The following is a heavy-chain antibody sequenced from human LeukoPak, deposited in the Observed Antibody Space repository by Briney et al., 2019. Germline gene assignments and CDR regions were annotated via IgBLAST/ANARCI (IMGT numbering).Heavy chain of an antibody. V-gene: IGHV3-23*01. CDR3: ARDLGYCSGGSCFFYYGMDV. Sequence: GGSLRLSCAASEFTFSNYAMNWVRQAPGKGLEWVSTISDRADRTYYADSVKGRFTISRDNAKNSLYLQMNSLRAEDTAVYYCARDLGYCSGGSCFFYYGMDVWGQGTTVTVSS. CDR2: ISDRADRT. J-gene: IGHJ6*02. D-gene: IGHD2-15*01. CDR1: EFTFSNYA.